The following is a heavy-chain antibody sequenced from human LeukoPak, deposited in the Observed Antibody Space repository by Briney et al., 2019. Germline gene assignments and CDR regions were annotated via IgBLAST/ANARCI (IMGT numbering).Heavy chain of an antibody. CDR3: ARGGIARYYYDSSGYSFDP. Sequence: GASVKVSCKASGCTFTSDDINWVRQATGQGLEWLGWMNPNSGNTGYAQKFQGRVTMTRNTSISTAYMELSSLRSEDTAVYYCARGGIARYYYDSSGYSFDPWGQGTLVTVSS. V-gene: IGHV1-8*01. J-gene: IGHJ5*02. CDR1: GCTFTSDD. D-gene: IGHD3-22*01. CDR2: MNPNSGNT.